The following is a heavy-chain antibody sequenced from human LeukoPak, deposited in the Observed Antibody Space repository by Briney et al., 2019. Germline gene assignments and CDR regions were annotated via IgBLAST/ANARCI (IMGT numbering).Heavy chain of an antibody. CDR1: GFTFSSYS. CDR2: ISGSGGST. J-gene: IGHJ6*02. D-gene: IGHD6-13*01. V-gene: IGHV3-23*01. CDR3: AKDLPGSRYYYYGMDV. Sequence: GGSLRLSCAASGFTFSSYSMSWVRQAPGKGLEWVSAISGSGGSTYYADSVKGRFTISRDNSKNTLYLQMNSLRAEDTAVYYCAKDLPGSRYYYYGMDVWGQGTTVTVSS.